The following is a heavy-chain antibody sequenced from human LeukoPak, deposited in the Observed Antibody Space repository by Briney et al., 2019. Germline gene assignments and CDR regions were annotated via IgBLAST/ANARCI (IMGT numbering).Heavy chain of an antibody. D-gene: IGHD3-10*01. V-gene: IGHV7-4-1*02. Sequence: ASVKVSCKASGYTFTNHAINWVRQAPGQGLEYMGWIDTNTGNPTYAQAFTGRIVFSLDTSVSTAYLDIRSLKAEDTAVYFCARRSMVQHLDVWGKGTTVIVSS. J-gene: IGHJ6*04. CDR1: GYTFTNHA. CDR3: ARRSMVQHLDV. CDR2: IDTNTGNP.